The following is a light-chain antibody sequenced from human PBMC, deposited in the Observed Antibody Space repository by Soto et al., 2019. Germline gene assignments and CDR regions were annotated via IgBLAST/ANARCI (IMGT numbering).Light chain of an antibody. CDR1: QTISSW. J-gene: IGKJ1*01. CDR2: DAS. Sequence: DIQMTQSPSTLSGSVGDRVTITYRASQTISSWLAWYQQKPGKAPNLLIYDASSLESGVPSRFSGSGSGTEFTLTITSLQPDDFATYYCQHYNSYSEAFGQGTKVDIK. V-gene: IGKV1-5*01. CDR3: QHYNSYSEA.